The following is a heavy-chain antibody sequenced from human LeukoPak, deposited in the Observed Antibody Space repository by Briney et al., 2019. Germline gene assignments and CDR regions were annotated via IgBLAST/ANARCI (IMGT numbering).Heavy chain of an antibody. Sequence: PGGSLRLSCAASGFTVSSNCMSWVRQAPGKGLEWVSLIYSDGTTYYADSVKGRFTISRDNAKNSLYLQMNSLRAEDTAVYYCARDLGYCSGGSCYTDAFDIWGQGTMVTVSS. CDR3: ARDLGYCSGGSCYTDAFDI. CDR2: IYSDGTT. J-gene: IGHJ3*02. D-gene: IGHD2-15*01. V-gene: IGHV3-53*01. CDR1: GFTVSSNC.